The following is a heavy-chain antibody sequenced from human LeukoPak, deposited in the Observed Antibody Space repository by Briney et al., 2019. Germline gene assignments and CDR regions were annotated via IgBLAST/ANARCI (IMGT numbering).Heavy chain of an antibody. CDR3: TTHRRYSSSWYYFDY. CDR2: FDPEDGET. D-gene: IGHD6-13*01. CDR1: GYTLTEVL. Sequence: ASVKVSCKVSGYTLTEVLMYWGRRAPGRGREGWGGFDPEDGETIYAQKFQGRVTMTEDTSTDTAYMELSSLRSEDTAVYYCTTHRRYSSSWYYFDYWRQGTLVTVSS. J-gene: IGHJ4*02. V-gene: IGHV1-24*01.